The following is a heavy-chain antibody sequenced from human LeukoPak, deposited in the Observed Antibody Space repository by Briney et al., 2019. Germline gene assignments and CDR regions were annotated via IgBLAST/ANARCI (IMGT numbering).Heavy chain of an antibody. J-gene: IGHJ1*01. V-gene: IGHV4-34*01. Sequence: SETLSLTCAVYGGSFSGYYWSWIRQPPGKGLEWIGEINHSGNTNYNPSLKSRVTISVDTSKNQFSLNLRSVTAADTALYYCARRRYYDGSGYLEWGQGTLLSVSS. CDR2: INHSGNT. CDR3: ARRRYYDGSGYLE. CDR1: GGSFSGYY. D-gene: IGHD3-22*01.